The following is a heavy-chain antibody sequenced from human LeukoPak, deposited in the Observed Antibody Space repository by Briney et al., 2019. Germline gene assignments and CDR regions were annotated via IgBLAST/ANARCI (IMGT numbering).Heavy chain of an antibody. Sequence: SVKVSCKASGGTFSSYAISWVRQAPGQGLEWMGGIIPIFGTANYAQKFQGRVTITTDESTSTAYMELSSLRSEDTAVYYCARDRHLWFGGGNMDYWGQGTLVTVSS. CDR2: IIPIFGTA. D-gene: IGHD3-10*01. V-gene: IGHV1-69*05. J-gene: IGHJ4*02. CDR1: GGTFSSYA. CDR3: ARDRHLWFGGGNMDY.